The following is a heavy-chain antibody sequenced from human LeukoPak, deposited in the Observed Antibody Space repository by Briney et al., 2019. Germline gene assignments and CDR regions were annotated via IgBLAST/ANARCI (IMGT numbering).Heavy chain of an antibody. CDR2: IYYSGSS. Sequence: SETLSLTCTVSGDTISSNYWSWIRQPPGKGLEWIGNIYYSGSSNYNPSHKSRVNISVNTSKNQFSLRLNSVTAAVTAVYSCVSDLGCCSGGTCYSYDAFDIWGQGTMVTVSS. J-gene: IGHJ3*02. CDR3: VSDLGCCSGGTCYSYDAFDI. D-gene: IGHD2-15*01. CDR1: GDTISSNY. V-gene: IGHV4-59*01.